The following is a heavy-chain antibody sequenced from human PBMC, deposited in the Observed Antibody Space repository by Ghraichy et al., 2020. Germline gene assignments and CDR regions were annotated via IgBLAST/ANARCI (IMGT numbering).Heavy chain of an antibody. Sequence: LSLTCAASGFTFSDYYMSWVRQAPGKGLEWISYISGDSAYTNYADSVKGRFTISRDNAKNSLYLQMNSLRAEDTALYLCAKTGGYCTGGDCATFDSWGQGTLVTVSS. J-gene: IGHJ4*01. CDR1: GFTFSDYY. D-gene: IGHD2-8*02. CDR3: AKTGGYCTGGDCATFDS. CDR2: ISGDSAYT. V-gene: IGHV3-11*03.